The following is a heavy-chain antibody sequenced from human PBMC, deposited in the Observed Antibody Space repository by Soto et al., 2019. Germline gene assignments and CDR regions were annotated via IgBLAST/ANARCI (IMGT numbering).Heavy chain of an antibody. CDR2: ISGSGTST. Sequence: GGSLRLSCAASGFTFSSYAMSWVRQAPGKGLEWVSGISGSGTSTYYTYSVKGRFTISRDNSKNTLYLQMNSLRAEETAVYYCAKLGGYSGYDDYWGQGTLVTVSS. D-gene: IGHD5-12*01. V-gene: IGHV3-23*01. CDR3: AKLGGYSGYDDY. J-gene: IGHJ4*02. CDR1: GFTFSSYA.